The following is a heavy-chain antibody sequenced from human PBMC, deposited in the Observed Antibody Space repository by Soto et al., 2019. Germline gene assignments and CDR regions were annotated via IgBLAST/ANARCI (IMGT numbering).Heavy chain of an antibody. V-gene: IGHV3-7*03. CDR3: ARISGDPTVAWYFDL. Sequence: EVQLVESGGGLVQPGGSLRLSCAASGFTISNYWMSWVRQAPGKGLEWVANIKQDGSEKLYVDSVKGRFTISRDNAKNSLYLQMNSLRAEDTAVYYCARISGDPTVAWYFDLWGRGNLVTVA. CDR1: GFTISNYW. D-gene: IGHD3-10*01. J-gene: IGHJ2*01. CDR2: IKQDGSEK.